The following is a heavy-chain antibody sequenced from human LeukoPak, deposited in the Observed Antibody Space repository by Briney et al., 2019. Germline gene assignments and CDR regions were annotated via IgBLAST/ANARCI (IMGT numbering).Heavy chain of an antibody. V-gene: IGHV3-30*02. CDR2: IRYDGSNK. D-gene: IGHD3-22*01. CDR1: GFTFSSNS. Sequence: PGGSLTLSCAASGFTFSSNSMHWVRQAPGKGLEWVAFIRYDGSNKYYADSVKDRLPIYRDNSKNTLYLQMNSLRAEDTAVYYCEKDWDGSGSSFDYWGQGTLVTVSS. CDR3: EKDWDGSGSSFDY. J-gene: IGHJ4*02.